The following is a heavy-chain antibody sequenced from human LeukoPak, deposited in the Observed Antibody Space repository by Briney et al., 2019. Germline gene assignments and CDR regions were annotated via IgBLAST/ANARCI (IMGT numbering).Heavy chain of an antibody. Sequence: TSETLSLTCSVSDDSASRGAYYWSWIRQSPGKGLEWIGSIYSSGNTNYNPSLMSPVTMSLDRSKSQFFLRLTSVTAADTAVYYCARAGDYHDARGFGFQYYVMDVWGQGTTVTVSS. J-gene: IGHJ6*02. D-gene: IGHD3-3*01. CDR2: IYSSGNT. CDR3: ARAGDYHDARGFGFQYYVMDV. V-gene: IGHV4-61*08. CDR1: DDSASRGAYY.